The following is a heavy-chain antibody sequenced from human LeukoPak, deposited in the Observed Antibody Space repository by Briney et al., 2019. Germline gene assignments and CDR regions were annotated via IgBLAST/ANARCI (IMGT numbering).Heavy chain of an antibody. CDR3: ARVTYYGILTGEYYFDY. J-gene: IGHJ4*02. V-gene: IGHV3-74*01. CDR1: GFTFSSYW. CDR2: LNSDGTTT. D-gene: IGHD3-9*01. Sequence: GGSLRLSCAASGFTFSSYWMHWVRQAPGKGLVWVSRLNSDGTTTRYADSVKGRFSIARDNAKNTLYLQMNSLRAEDTAVYYCARVTYYGILTGEYYFDYWGQGTLVTVSS.